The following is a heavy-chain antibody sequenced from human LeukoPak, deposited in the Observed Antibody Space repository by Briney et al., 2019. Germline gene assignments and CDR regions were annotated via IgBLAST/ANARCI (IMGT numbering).Heavy chain of an antibody. CDR1: GGSISSSSYY. Sequence: SETLSLTCTVSGGSISSSSYYWGWIRQPPGKGLEWIGEINHSGSTYYNPSLKSRVTISVDTSENQFSLKLSSVTAADTAVYYCARDYDSSGYYSDPWGQGTLVTVSS. CDR3: ARDYDSSGYYSDP. CDR2: INHSGST. D-gene: IGHD3-22*01. J-gene: IGHJ5*02. V-gene: IGHV4-39*07.